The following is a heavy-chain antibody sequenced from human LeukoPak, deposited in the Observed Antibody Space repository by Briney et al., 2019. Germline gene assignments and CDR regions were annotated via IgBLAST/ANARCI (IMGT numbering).Heavy chain of an antibody. CDR3: ASPSSGQSFDI. J-gene: IGHJ3*02. CDR2: ISVSSSTI. Sequence: PGGSLRLSCAASGFSFSSYNMNWVRQAPGKGLEWVSYISVSSSTIYDADSVKGRFTISRDNSKNTSYLQMHSLRAEDTAVYYCASPSSGQSFDIWGQGTMVTVSS. V-gene: IGHV3-48*01. CDR1: GFSFSSYN. D-gene: IGHD6-19*01.